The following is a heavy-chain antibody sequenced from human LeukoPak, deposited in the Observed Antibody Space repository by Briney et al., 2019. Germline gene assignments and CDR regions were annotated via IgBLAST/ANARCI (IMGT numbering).Heavy chain of an antibody. D-gene: IGHD2-2*02. V-gene: IGHV3-48*04. Sequence: GSLRLSCAASGLIFSNYSMNWVRQAPGKGLEWISYISGRSSTIYYADSVKGRFTISRDNAKNSLYLQMNSLRAEDTAVYYCATPRYCSSTSCYTNGLNYWGQGTLVTVSS. CDR2: ISGRSSTI. CDR3: ATPRYCSSTSCYTNGLNY. CDR1: GLIFSNYS. J-gene: IGHJ4*02.